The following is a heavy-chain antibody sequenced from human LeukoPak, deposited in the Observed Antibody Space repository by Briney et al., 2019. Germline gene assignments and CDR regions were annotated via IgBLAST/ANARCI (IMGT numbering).Heavy chain of an antibody. V-gene: IGHV3-9*01. Sequence: PGGSLRLSCAASGFTFDDYAIHWVRQAPGKGLEWVSGISWNSGSIGYADSVKGRFTISRDNAKNSLYLQMNSLRAEDTALYYCAKERGSSWYHAFDIWGQGTMVTVSS. CDR1: GFTFDDYA. CDR2: ISWNSGSI. D-gene: IGHD6-13*01. J-gene: IGHJ3*02. CDR3: AKERGSSWYHAFDI.